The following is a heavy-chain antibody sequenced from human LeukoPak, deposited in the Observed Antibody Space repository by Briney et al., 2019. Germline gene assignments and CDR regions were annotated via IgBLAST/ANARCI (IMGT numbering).Heavy chain of an antibody. CDR3: AKGRRAAAGPEDY. D-gene: IGHD6-13*01. V-gene: IGHV3-23*01. CDR1: GFTFSSYA. CDR2: IDDNDDNT. J-gene: IGHJ4*02. Sequence: TGGSLRLSCAASGFTFSSYAMSWVRQAPGKGLEWVSSIDDNDDNTYYADSVKGRFTMSRDNSKNTLSLQMSSLRAEDTAVYYCAKGRRAAAGPEDYWGQGTLVTVSS.